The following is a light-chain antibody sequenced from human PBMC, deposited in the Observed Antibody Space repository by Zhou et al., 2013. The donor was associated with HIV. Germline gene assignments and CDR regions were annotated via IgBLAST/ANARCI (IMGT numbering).Light chain of an antibody. V-gene: IGKV3-11*01. CDR3: QHRRTWS. CDR1: QSVSSH. CDR2: DTS. J-gene: IGKJ3*01. Sequence: EIVIWQSPATLSLSPGESGTLSCRASQSVSSHLAWYQQKPGQAPRLLIYDTSIRATGIPARFSGSGSGTDFTLTISSLEPEDFAVYYCQHRRTWSFGPGTKVGYQ.